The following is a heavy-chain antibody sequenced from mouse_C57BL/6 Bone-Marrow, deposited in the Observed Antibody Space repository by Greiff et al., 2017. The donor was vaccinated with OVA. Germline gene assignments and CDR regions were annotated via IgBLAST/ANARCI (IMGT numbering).Heavy chain of an antibody. CDR3: ARDRGTGRGYFDY. Sequence: VQGVESGGGLVKPGGSLKLSCAASGFTFSSYAMSWVRQTPEKRLEWVATISDGGSYTYYPDNVKGRFTISRDNAKNNLYLQMSHLKSEDTAMYYCARDRGTGRGYFDYWGQGTTLTVSS. D-gene: IGHD4-1*01. CDR1: GFTFSSYA. CDR2: ISDGGSYT. J-gene: IGHJ2*01. V-gene: IGHV5-4*01.